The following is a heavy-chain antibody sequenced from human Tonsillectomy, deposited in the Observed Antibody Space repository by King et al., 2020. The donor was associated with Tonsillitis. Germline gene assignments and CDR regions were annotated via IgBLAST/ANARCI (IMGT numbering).Heavy chain of an antibody. D-gene: IGHD1-1*01. CDR2: IWNDGTRK. CDR3: ARGWAPTANPNWFDP. J-gene: IGHJ5*02. V-gene: IGHV3-33*08. Sequence: VQLVESGGGVVQPGTSLRLSCAASGFTFSSSNMHWLRQAPGKELEWVAVIWNDGTRKGYADFVKGRFTISRDNYENTLYLQMNSLRAEDTAVYYCARGWAPTANPNWFDPWGQGTLVTVSS. CDR1: GFTFSSSN.